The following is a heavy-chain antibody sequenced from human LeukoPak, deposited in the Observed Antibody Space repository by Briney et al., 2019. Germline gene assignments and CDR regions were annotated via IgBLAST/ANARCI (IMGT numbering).Heavy chain of an antibody. CDR3: ARGLLWFGELGY. Sequence: ASVKVSCKASGYTFTSYYMQWVRQAPGQGFEWMGWINPNSGDSNYAQNFQGRVTMTRDTSISTVYMELSRMRYDDTAVYYCARGLLWFGELGYWGQGTLVTVSS. CDR1: GYTFTSYY. V-gene: IGHV1-2*02. D-gene: IGHD3-10*01. J-gene: IGHJ4*02. CDR2: INPNSGDS.